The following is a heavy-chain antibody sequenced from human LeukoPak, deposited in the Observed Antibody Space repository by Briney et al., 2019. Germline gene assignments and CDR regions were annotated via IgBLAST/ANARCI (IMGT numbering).Heavy chain of an antibody. CDR3: ASASSLALIDY. Sequence: SEILSLTCAVSGGSISSGGYSWSWIRQPPGKGLEWIGYIYHSGSTYYNPSLKSRVTISVDRSKNQFSLKLSSVTAADTAVYYCASASSLALIDYWGQGTLVTVSS. CDR1: GGSISSGGYS. CDR2: IYHSGST. J-gene: IGHJ4*02. D-gene: IGHD6-13*01. V-gene: IGHV4-30-2*01.